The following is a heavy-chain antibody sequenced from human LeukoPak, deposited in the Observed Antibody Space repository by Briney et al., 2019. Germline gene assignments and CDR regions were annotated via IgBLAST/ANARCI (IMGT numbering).Heavy chain of an antibody. CDR2: ISSSSSYI. CDR3: ARENVPLGKEGIAAAGLYYYYGMDV. J-gene: IGHJ6*02. CDR1: GFTFSSYS. D-gene: IGHD6-13*01. Sequence: PGGSLRLSCAASGFTFSSYSMNGVRQAPGKGLEWVSSISSSSSYIYYADSVKGRFTISRDNAKNSLYLQMNSLRAEDTAVYYCARENVPLGKEGIAAAGLYYYYGMDVWGQGTTVTVSS. V-gene: IGHV3-21*01.